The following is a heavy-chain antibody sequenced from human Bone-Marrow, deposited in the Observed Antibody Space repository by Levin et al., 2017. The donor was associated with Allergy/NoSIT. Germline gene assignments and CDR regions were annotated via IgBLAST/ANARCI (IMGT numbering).Heavy chain of an antibody. D-gene: IGHD3-3*01. J-gene: IGHJ4*02. CDR1: GGSISSNTW. CDR3: ARNGFYDFWSGQERQYYFDY. Sequence: PSETLSLTCAVSGGSISSNTWWSWLRQPPGKGLEWIGQIFHSGSTNHNPSLKSRVTISVDKSKNHFSLKLSSVTAADTAVYYCARNGFYDFWSGQERQYYFDYWGQGTPVIVSS. CDR2: IFHSGST. V-gene: IGHV4-4*02.